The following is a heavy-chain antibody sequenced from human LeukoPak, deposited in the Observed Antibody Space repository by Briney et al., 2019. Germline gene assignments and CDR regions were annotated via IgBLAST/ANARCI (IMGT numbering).Heavy chain of an antibody. CDR2: INPDSGFT. V-gene: IGHV1-2*02. J-gene: IGHJ4*02. CDR3: APTPEAYTSNWNV. Sequence: ASVKVSCKTPGYTFTDDYMQWVRQAPGQGLEWMGWINPDSGFTNYAQKFQGRMTMTRDASISTAYMELRRLRPDDTAVYYCAPTPEAYTSNWNVWGRGTLVTVSS. D-gene: IGHD1-1*01. CDR1: GYTFTDDY.